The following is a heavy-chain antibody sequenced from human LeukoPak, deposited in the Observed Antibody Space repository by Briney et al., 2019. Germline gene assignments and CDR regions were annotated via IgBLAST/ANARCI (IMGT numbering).Heavy chain of an antibody. CDR2: IYYSGST. J-gene: IGHJ3*02. CDR3: ARGGNYDSRGTFDI. CDR1: GGSISTYY. V-gene: IGHV4-59*01. Sequence: SETLSLTCTVSGGSISTYYWSWIRQPPGKGLEWIGYIYYSGSTNYNPSLKSRVTISIDTSKNQFSLKLSSVTADTAVYYCARGGNYDSRGTFDIWGQGTMVIVAS. D-gene: IGHD3-22*01.